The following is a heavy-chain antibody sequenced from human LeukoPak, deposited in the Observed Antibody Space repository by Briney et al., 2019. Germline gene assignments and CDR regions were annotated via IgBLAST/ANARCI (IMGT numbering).Heavy chain of an antibody. V-gene: IGHV4-39*07. CDR3: ARAHENGDFWSGYYRGPFDY. J-gene: IGHJ4*02. CDR1: GGSISSSSDY. Sequence: SETLSLTCTVSGGSISSSSDYWGWIRQAPGKGLEWIGSIYYHENTYYNSSLKSRVTISADTSKNQFSLTLSSVTAADTAVYYCARAHENGDFWSGYYRGPFDYWGQGTQVTVSS. CDR2: IYYHENT. D-gene: IGHD3-3*01.